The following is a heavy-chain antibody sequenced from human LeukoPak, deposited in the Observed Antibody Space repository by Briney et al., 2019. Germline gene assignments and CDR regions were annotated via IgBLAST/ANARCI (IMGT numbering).Heavy chain of an antibody. Sequence: SGGSLRLSCAASGFTFSDYYMSWIRQAPGKGLEWVSYISSSTYTNYADSVKGRFTISRDNAKNSMYLQMNSLRAEDTAVYYCARISGSYVFDYWGQGTLVTASS. CDR1: GFTFSDYY. D-gene: IGHD1-26*01. J-gene: IGHJ4*02. CDR2: ISSSTYT. V-gene: IGHV3-11*03. CDR3: ARISGSYVFDY.